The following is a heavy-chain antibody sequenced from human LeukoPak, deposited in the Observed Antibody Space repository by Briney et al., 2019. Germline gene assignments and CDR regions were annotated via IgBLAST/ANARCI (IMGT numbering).Heavy chain of an antibody. CDR2: INHSGST. Sequence: SETLSLTCAVYGGSFSGYYWSWIRQPPGKGLEWIGEINHSGSTNYNPSLKSRVTISVDTSKNQFSLKLSSVTAADTAVYYCARTSRDVWGSYRASFDYWGQGTLVTVSS. CDR1: GGSFSGYY. J-gene: IGHJ4*02. CDR3: ARTSRDVWGSYRASFDY. V-gene: IGHV4-34*01. D-gene: IGHD3-16*02.